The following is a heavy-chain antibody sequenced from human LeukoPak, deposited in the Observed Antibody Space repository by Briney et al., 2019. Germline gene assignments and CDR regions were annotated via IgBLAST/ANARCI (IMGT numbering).Heavy chain of an antibody. V-gene: IGHV3-23*01. CDR2: ISGSGGST. CDR1: GFTFSSYA. Sequence: PGGSLRLSCAASGFTFSSYAMSWVRQAPGKGLEWVSAISGSGGSTYYADSVKGRFTISRDNSKNTLYLQMNSLRAEDTAVYYCAGHRGPRFLEWLGPLDVWGKGTTVTVSS. CDR3: AGHRGPRFLEWLGPLDV. D-gene: IGHD3-3*01. J-gene: IGHJ6*04.